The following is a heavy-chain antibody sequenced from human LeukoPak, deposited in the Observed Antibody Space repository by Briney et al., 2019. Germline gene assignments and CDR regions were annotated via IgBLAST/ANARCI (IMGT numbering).Heavy chain of an antibody. J-gene: IGHJ4*02. V-gene: IGHV4-39*01. D-gene: IGHD3-22*01. CDR1: GGSISTTTYY. CDR3: ARLLYDRSGYYYFDY. CDR2: IYYSGST. Sequence: SETLSLTCTVSGGSISTTTYYWGWIRQPPGKGLEWIGSIYYSGSTYDNPSLKRRVTISVDTSKNQVSLKLRSVTAADTAVYYCARLLYDRSGYYYFDYWGQGTLVTVSS.